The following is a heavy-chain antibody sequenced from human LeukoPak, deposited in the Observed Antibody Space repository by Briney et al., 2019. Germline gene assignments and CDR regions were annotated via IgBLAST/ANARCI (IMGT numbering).Heavy chain of an antibody. CDR2: IKQDGSEK. CDR3: ARDGSPPFDY. Sequence: PGGSLRLSCAASGFPFSTYWMSWVRQAPGKGLEWVANIKQDGSEKYYVDSVKGRFTISRDNAKNSLYLQMNSLRADDTAVYYCARDGSPPFDYWGQGTLVTVSS. CDR1: GFPFSTYW. V-gene: IGHV3-7*03. J-gene: IGHJ4*02.